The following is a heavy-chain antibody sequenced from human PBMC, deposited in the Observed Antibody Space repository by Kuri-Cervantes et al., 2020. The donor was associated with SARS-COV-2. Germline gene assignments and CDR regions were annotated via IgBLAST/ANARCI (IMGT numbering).Heavy chain of an antibody. V-gene: IGHV1-2*02. Sequence: GESLKISCKASGYTFTGYYMHWVRQAPGQGLEWMGWINPNSGGTNYAQKFQGRVTMTRDTSISTAYMGLSRLRSDDTAVYYCATPSYYDSSGSYDAFDIWGQGTMVTVSS. CDR1: GYTFTGYY. CDR2: INPNSGGT. J-gene: IGHJ3*02. CDR3: ATPSYYDSSGSYDAFDI. D-gene: IGHD3-22*01.